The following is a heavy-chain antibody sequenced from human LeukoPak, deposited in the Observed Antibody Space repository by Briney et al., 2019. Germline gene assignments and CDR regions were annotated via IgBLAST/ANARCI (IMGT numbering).Heavy chain of an antibody. J-gene: IGHJ5*02. D-gene: IGHD3-10*01. V-gene: IGHV1-69*04. CDR2: IIPILGIA. Sequence: VASVKVSCKASGGTFSSYAISWVRQAPGQGLEWMGRIIPILGIANYAQKFQGRVTITADKSTSTAYMELSSLRSEGTAVYYCAASITMVRGVLDPWGQGTLVTVSS. CDR3: AASITMVRGVLDP. CDR1: GGTFSSYA.